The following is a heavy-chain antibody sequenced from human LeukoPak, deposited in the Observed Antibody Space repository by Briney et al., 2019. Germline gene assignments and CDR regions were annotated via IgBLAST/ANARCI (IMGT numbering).Heavy chain of an antibody. Sequence: GGSLRLSCAASGFTFRSYGMYWVRQAPGKGLEWVAVIWHDESNKNYVDSVQGRFTISRDNSKNTLYLQINSLRAEDTAVYYCASDYSTTWSYGMDVCGHGTTVTVSS. V-gene: IGHV3-33*01. CDR2: IWHDESNK. CDR3: ASDYSTTWSYGMDV. D-gene: IGHD2-2*01. J-gene: IGHJ6*02. CDR1: GFTFRSYG.